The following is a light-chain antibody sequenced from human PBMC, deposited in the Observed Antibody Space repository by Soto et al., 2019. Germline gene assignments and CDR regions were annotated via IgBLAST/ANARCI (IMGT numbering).Light chain of an antibody. Sequence: EIVLTQSPGTLSLSPGERATLSCRASQSISSSYLGWYQQKPGRGPRLLIYGASSRATGIPDRFSGSGSGTDFTLRISRLEPEDSAVYYCQQYGSSPTFGGGTKVEIK. CDR3: QQYGSSPT. V-gene: IGKV3-20*01. CDR2: GAS. J-gene: IGKJ4*01. CDR1: QSISSSY.